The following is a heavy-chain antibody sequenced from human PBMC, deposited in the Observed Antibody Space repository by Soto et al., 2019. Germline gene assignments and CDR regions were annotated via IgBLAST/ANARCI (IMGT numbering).Heavy chain of an antibody. D-gene: IGHD6-13*01. J-gene: IGHJ4*02. CDR3: ARVERGAGTDY. CDR2: ISAYNGNT. CDR1: GYTFTSYG. V-gene: IGHV1-18*01. Sequence: QVQLVQSGAEVKKPGASVKVSCKASGYTFTSYGISWVRQAPGQGLEWMGWISAYNGNTNYAQKVQGRVTMTTDTSTSPAYMEQRSLRSDDPAVYYCARVERGAGTDYWAQGTLVTVSS.